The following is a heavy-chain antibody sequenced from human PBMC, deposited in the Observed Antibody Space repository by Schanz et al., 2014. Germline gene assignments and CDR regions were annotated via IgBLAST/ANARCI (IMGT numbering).Heavy chain of an antibody. CDR3: AREQIMAAAGLVDY. D-gene: IGHD6-13*01. CDR1: GFTFSDYY. Sequence: DWTGGSLRLSCAASGFTFSDYYMSWIRQAPGKGLEWVSYISGTTTYTNYADSVKGRFTISRDNAKNSLYLQMNSLRAEDTAVYDCAREQIMAAAGLVDYWGHGTLVTVSS. V-gene: IGHV3-11*05. J-gene: IGHJ4*01. CDR2: ISGTTTYT.